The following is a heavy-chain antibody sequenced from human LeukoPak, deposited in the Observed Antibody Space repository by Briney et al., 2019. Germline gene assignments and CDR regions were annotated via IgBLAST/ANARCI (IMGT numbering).Heavy chain of an antibody. V-gene: IGHV1-18*01. CDR1: GYTFTSYG. CDR2: ISAYNGNT. Sequence: ASVKVSCKASGYTFTSYGISWVRQAPGQGLEWMGWISAYNGNTNYAQKLQGRVTMTTDTSTSTAYMGLRSLRSDDTAVYYCARGGRSDFWSGYSYYFDYWGQGTLVTVSS. J-gene: IGHJ4*02. D-gene: IGHD3-3*01. CDR3: ARGGRSDFWSGYSYYFDY.